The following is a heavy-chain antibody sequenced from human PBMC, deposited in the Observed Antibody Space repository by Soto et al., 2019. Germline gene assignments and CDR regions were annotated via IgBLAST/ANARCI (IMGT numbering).Heavy chain of an antibody. Sequence: EVQLVESGGGLVKPGDSLRLSCAASGFTFSDYSVNLVRQAPGKGLEWVSSISSTSTFIYYADSVRGRFTISRDNAKKSLYLQMNSLRAEDTAAYYCTRVYGDYGTLSDYWGRGTLVTVSS. V-gene: IGHV3-21*01. CDR2: ISSTSTFI. CDR1: GFTFSDYS. J-gene: IGHJ4*02. CDR3: TRVYGDYGTLSDY. D-gene: IGHD4-17*01.